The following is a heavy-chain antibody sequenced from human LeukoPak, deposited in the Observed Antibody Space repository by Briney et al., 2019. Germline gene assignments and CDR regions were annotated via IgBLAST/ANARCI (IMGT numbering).Heavy chain of an antibody. CDR2: IYYSGST. J-gene: IGHJ4*02. V-gene: IGHV4-59*01. D-gene: IGHD3-22*01. CDR1: GGSISSYY. Sequence: SETLSLTCTVSGGSISSYYWSWIRQPPGKGLEWIGYIYYSGSTNYNPSLKSRVTISVDTAKIQFSLQLSSVTAADTAVYYCARFGSSGYPDYWGQGTLVTVSS. CDR3: ARFGSSGYPDY.